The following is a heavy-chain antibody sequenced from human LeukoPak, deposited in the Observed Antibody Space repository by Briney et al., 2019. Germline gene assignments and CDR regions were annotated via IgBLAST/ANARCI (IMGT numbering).Heavy chain of an antibody. CDR3: ARDAARYYYDSSGYGDAFDI. J-gene: IGHJ3*02. CDR1: GGSISSYY. Sequence: SETLSLTCTVSGGSISSYYWSWIRQPPGKGLEWIGYIYYSGSTNYNPSLKSRVTISVDTSKNQFSLKLSSVTAADTAVYYCARDAARYYYDSSGYGDAFDIWGQGAMVTVSS. V-gene: IGHV4-59*01. CDR2: IYYSGST. D-gene: IGHD3-22*01.